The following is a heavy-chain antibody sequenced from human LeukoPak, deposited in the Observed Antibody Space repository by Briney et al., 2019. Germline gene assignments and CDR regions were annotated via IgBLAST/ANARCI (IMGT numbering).Heavy chain of an antibody. CDR1: GFTFSSYG. CDR3: ARDRGTMVRGVISPIYYFDY. J-gene: IGHJ4*02. V-gene: IGHV3-33*01. CDR2: IWYDGSNK. D-gene: IGHD3-10*01. Sequence: GGSLRLSCAASGFTFSSYGMHWVRQAPGKGLEWVAVIWYDGSNKYYADSVKGRFTISRDNSKNTLYLQMNSLRAEDTAVYYCARDRGTMVRGVISPIYYFDYWGQGTLVTVSS.